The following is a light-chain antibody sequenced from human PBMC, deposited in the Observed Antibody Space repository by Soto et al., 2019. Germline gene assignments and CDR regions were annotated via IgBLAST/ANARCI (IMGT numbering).Light chain of an antibody. CDR1: KNEIGDYDV. J-gene: IGLJ1*01. V-gene: IGLV2-8*01. CDR2: EGV. CDR3: KSYAGSNTYV. Sequence: QSALTQPPSASGSPGQSVTISCTGTKNEIGDYDVVSWYQHHPGKAPRRIIYEGVQRPSGVPDRFSGSKSGNTASLTVSGLQAADEPDYFCKSYAGSNTYVFGSGTKATVL.